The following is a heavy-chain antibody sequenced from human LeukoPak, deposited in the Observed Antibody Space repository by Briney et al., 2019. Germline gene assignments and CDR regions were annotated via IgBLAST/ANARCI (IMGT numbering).Heavy chain of an antibody. CDR3: ARDKADYGDYIFDY. Sequence: APVKVSCKASGGTFSSYAISWVRQAPGQGLEWMGGIIPIFGTANYAQKFQGRVTITTDESTSTAYMELSSLRSEDTAVYYCARDKADYGDYIFDYWGQGTLVTVSS. D-gene: IGHD4-17*01. CDR1: GGTFSSYA. CDR2: IIPIFGTA. J-gene: IGHJ4*02. V-gene: IGHV1-69*05.